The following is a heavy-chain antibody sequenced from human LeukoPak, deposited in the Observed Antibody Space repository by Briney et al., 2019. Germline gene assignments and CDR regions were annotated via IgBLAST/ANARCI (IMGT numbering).Heavy chain of an antibody. CDR1: GYTFTGHY. V-gene: IGHV1-2*02. CDR2: INPNSGDR. CDR3: AREGWDQRDTAAFDR. D-gene: IGHD6-19*01. Sequence: GASAKVSCKASGYTFTGHYMHWTRQAPGQGLEWMGWINPNSGDRNSAQKFQGRITMTRDTSISTVYMELSNLRPDDTAVYYCAREGWDQRDTAAFDRWGQGTLITVSS. J-gene: IGHJ4*02.